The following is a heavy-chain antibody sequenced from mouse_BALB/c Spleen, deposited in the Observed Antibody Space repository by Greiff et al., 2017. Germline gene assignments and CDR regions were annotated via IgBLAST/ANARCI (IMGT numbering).Heavy chain of an antibody. J-gene: IGHJ2*01. Sequence: VQLQQSGAELVKPGASVKLSCTASGFNIKDTYMHWVKQRPEQGLEWIGRIDPANGNTKYDPKFQGKATITADTSSNTAYLQLSSLTSEDTAVYSCAREGFLDRYYYDYGGQGTTLTVSS. CDR1: GFNIKDTY. CDR3: AREGFLDRYYYDY. CDR2: IDPANGNT. V-gene: IGHV14-3*02. D-gene: IGHD2-14*01.